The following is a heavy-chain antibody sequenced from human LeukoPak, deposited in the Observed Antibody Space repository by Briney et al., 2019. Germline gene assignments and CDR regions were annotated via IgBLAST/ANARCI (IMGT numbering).Heavy chain of an antibody. Sequence: PGGSLRLSCAASGFVFNSHGMTWVRQPPGKGLEWVSAISNNGGATTYVDSVRGRFTTSRDNSKNTLYLQMNGLRVEDTAVYYCARGTVAPDYWGQGTLVTVSS. D-gene: IGHD6-19*01. CDR1: GFVFNSHG. CDR2: ISNNGGAT. CDR3: ARGTVAPDY. V-gene: IGHV3-23*01. J-gene: IGHJ4*02.